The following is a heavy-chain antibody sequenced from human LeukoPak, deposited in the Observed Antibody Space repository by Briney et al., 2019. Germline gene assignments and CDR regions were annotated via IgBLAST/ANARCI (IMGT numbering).Heavy chain of an antibody. CDR1: GFTFSSYS. V-gene: IGHV3-23*01. CDR2: IIGSSGAT. CDR3: AKGAYDYVEIGYFDS. D-gene: IGHD5-12*01. J-gene: IGHJ4*02. Sequence: PGGSLRLSCAGSGFTFSSYSMIWVRQAPGKGLEWVSLIIGSSGATFYADSVKGRFTISRDNSKNTLYLQMNSLRAEDTAVYYCAKGAYDYVEIGYFDSWGQGTLVTVSS.